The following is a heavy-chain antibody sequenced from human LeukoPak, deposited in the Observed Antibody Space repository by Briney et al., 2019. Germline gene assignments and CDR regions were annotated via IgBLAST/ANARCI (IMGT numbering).Heavy chain of an antibody. CDR1: GGSFSGYY. CDR3: ARGSVQYWFDP. V-gene: IGHV4-34*01. Sequence: PSETLSLTCAVYGGSFSGYYWSWIRQPPGKGLEWIGEINHSGSTNYNPSLKSRVTISVDTSKNQFSLKLSSVTAADTAVYYCARGSVQYWFDPWGQGTLVTVSS. CDR2: INHSGST. J-gene: IGHJ5*02.